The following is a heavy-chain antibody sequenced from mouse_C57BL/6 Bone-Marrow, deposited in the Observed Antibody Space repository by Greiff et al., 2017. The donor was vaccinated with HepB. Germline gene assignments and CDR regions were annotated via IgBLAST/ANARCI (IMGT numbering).Heavy chain of an antibody. CDR3: AIYGNYDYFDY. D-gene: IGHD2-1*01. V-gene: IGHV1-69*01. Sequence: VQLQQSGAELVMPGASVKLSCKASGYTFTSYWMHWVKQRPGQGLEWIGEIDPSDSYTNYNQKFKGKSTLTVDKSSSTAYMQLSSLTSEDSAVYYCAIYGNYDYFDYWGQGTTLTVSS. CDR1: GYTFTSYW. J-gene: IGHJ2*01. CDR2: IDPSDSYT.